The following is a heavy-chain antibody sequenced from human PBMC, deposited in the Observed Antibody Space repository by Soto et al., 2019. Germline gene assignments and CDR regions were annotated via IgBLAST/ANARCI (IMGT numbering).Heavy chain of an antibody. CDR1: GGSISSSSYY. Sequence: ASETLSLTCTVSGGSISSSSYYWGWIRQPPGKGLEWIGSIYYSGSTYYNPSLKSRVTISVDTSKNQFSLKLSSVTAADTAVYYCARGIAVAGGFDYWGQGTLVTVSS. V-gene: IGHV4-39*01. CDR3: ARGIAVAGGFDY. J-gene: IGHJ4*02. CDR2: IYYSGST. D-gene: IGHD6-19*01.